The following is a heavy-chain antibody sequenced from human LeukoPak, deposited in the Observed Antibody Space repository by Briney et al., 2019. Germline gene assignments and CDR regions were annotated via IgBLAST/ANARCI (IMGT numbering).Heavy chain of an antibody. Sequence: SGTLSLSCAVSGGSISSYNWSWVRQPPGKGLEWVGYIYYSGRTKYNPYPTSRVTISVDTSKNQFSLKLSSVTAADTAVYYCARAGGSHYYYGMDVWGQGTTVTVSS. CDR3: ARAGGSHYYYGMDV. J-gene: IGHJ6*02. CDR2: IYYSGRT. V-gene: IGHV4-59*01. D-gene: IGHD2-15*01. CDR1: GGSISSYN.